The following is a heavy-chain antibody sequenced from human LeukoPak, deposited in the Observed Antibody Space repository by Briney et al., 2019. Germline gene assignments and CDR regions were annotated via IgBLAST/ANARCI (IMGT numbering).Heavy chain of an antibody. CDR3: AREGNGGARAGLLWFGEATPEGHWFDP. D-gene: IGHD3-10*01. CDR2: INSDGSST. V-gene: IGHV3-74*01. Sequence: GGSLRLSCAASGFTFSSYWMHWVRQAPGKGLVWVSRINSDGSSTSYADSVKGRFTISRDNAKNTLYLQMNSLRAEDTAVYYCAREGNGGARAGLLWFGEATPEGHWFDPWGQGTLVTVSS. J-gene: IGHJ5*02. CDR1: GFTFSSYW.